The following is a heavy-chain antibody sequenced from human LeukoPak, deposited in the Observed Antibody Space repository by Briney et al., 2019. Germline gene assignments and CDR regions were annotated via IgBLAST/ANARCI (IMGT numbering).Heavy chain of an antibody. CDR3: ASLHCIDACHIRDR. Sequence: SVKVSCKASGGTLNNDAISWVRQAPGQGFEWMGQMIPVLNTADYAQKFEGKITISADTSTNTAYMELSSLRSEDTAVYYCASLHCIDACHIRDRWGQGTLVTVSS. J-gene: IGHJ5*02. CDR2: MIPVLNTA. V-gene: IGHV1-69*04. CDR1: GGTLNNDA. D-gene: IGHD2-2*01.